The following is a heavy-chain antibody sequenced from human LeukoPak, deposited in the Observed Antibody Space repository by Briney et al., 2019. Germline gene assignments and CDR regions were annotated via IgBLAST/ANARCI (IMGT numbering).Heavy chain of an antibody. CDR3: ARAPRSWGFDY. D-gene: IGHD7-27*01. Sequence: SVKVSCKASGGTFSSYAISWVRQAPRQGLEWMGGIIPIFGTANYAQKFQGRVTMTRSASINTAYMELTNLRSEDTAVYYCARAPRSWGFDYWGQGTLVTVSS. CDR2: IIPIFGTA. J-gene: IGHJ4*02. CDR1: GGTFSSYA. V-gene: IGHV1-69*05.